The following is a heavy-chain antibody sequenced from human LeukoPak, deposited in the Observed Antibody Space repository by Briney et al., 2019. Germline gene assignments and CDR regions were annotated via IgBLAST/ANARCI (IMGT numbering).Heavy chain of an antibody. Sequence: SETLSLTCAVYGGSFSGYYWSWIRQPPGKGLEWIGEINHSGSTNYNPSLKSRVTISVDTSKNQFSLKLSSVTAADTAVYYCARGRTRVGAYGSGPPKKYYYYMDVWGKGTTVTVPS. J-gene: IGHJ6*03. CDR2: INHSGST. V-gene: IGHV4-34*01. D-gene: IGHD3-10*01. CDR1: GGSFSGYY. CDR3: ARGRTRVGAYGSGPPKKYYYYMDV.